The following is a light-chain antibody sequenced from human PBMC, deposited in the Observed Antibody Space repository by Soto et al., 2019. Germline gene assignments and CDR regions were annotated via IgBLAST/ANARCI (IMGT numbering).Light chain of an antibody. V-gene: IGKV2-28*01. CDR3: MQYLQTHQT. J-gene: IGKJ1*01. Sequence: VISQSPLSLPVTPAEPSSASCRSSQSLLHSNAYNYLDWYLQKPEQSPQLLIYLGSNPSSRVPDRFSGSGSGTDFTLKISIVKAKHLADYYGMQYLQTHQTYGQGSKEDIK. CDR1: QSLLHSNAYNY. CDR2: LGS.